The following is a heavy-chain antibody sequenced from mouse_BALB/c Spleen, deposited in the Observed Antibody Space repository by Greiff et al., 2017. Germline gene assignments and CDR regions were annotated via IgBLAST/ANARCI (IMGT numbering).Heavy chain of an antibody. D-gene: IGHD2-14*01. Sequence: EVQLQQSGPELVKPGASVKISCKASGYSFTGYYMHWVKQSHVKSLEWIGRINPYNGATSYNQNFKDKASLTVDKSSSTAYMELHSLTSEDSAVYYCARERDRYDRGGLDYWGQGTSVTVSS. CDR2: INPYNGAT. CDR1: GYSFTGYY. V-gene: IGHV1-26*01. J-gene: IGHJ4*01. CDR3: ARERDRYDRGGLDY.